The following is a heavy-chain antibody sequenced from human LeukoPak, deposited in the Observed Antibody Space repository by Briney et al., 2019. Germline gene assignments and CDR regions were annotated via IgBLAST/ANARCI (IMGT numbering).Heavy chain of an antibody. D-gene: IGHD3-22*01. CDR1: GFSFRNYA. J-gene: IGHJ4*02. Sequence: GGSLRLSCVASGFSFRNYAIHWVRQAPGKGLEYVSVINTDGRITYYADSVKGRFTISRDNSKNTLYLQMNSLRAEDTAVYYCAKGSSSGTDPPSFPDYWGQGTLVTVSS. CDR3: AKGSSSGTDPPSFPDY. V-gene: IGHV3-64*02. CDR2: INTDGRIT.